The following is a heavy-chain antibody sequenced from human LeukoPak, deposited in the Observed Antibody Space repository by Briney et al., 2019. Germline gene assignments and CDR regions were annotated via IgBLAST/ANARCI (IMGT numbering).Heavy chain of an antibody. J-gene: IGHJ4*02. V-gene: IGHV1-2*02. D-gene: IGHD4-17*01. CDR2: INPNSGGT. Sequence: ASVKVSCKASGYTFTDYYMHWVRQAPGQGLEWTGWINPNSGGTNYAQKFQGRVTMTRDTSISTAYMELSRLRSDDTAVYYCARVSPRDYGDYVKRGGFDYWGQGTLVTVSS. CDR1: GYTFTDYY. CDR3: ARVSPRDYGDYVKRGGFDY.